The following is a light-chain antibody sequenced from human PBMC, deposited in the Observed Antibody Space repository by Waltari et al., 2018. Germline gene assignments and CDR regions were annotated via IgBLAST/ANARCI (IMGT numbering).Light chain of an antibody. CDR2: VNSDGSH. CDR1: SGHSSNI. CDR3: ETGGHGTWV. V-gene: IGLV4-69*01. J-gene: IGLJ3*02. Sequence: QLVLTQSPSASASLGASVKLTCTLSSGHSSNIIAWLQQQPGKGPRYLMQVNSDGSHRKGDDIPARFSGSSSEAERYLTISILQSEDEADYYCETGGHGTWVFGGGTKLTVL.